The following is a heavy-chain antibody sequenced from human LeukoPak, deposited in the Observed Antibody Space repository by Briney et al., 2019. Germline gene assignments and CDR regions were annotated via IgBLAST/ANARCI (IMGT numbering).Heavy chain of an antibody. J-gene: IGHJ6*03. CDR2: IWCDGSNK. Sequence: GGSLTLSCAASGFTFSSYGMHWVRQAPGKGLEWVAVIWCDGSNKYYADSVKGRFTISRDNSKNTLYLQMNSLRAEDTAVCYCARDFLGGATVYYYMDVWGKGTMVTVSS. V-gene: IGHV3-33*01. CDR3: ARDFLGGATVYYYMDV. CDR1: GFTFSSYG. D-gene: IGHD1-26*01.